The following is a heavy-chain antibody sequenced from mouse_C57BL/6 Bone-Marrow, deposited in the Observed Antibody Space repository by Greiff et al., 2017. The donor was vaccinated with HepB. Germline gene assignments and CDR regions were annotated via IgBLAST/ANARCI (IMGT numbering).Heavy chain of an antibody. J-gene: IGHJ4*01. D-gene: IGHD2-4*01. V-gene: IGHV5-6*02. CDR1: GFTFSSYG. CDR3: ARHGDDYSCAMDY. Sequence: DVKLVESGGDLVKPGGSLKLSCAASGFTFSSYGMSWVRQTPDKRLEWVATISSGGSYTYYPDSVKGRFTISRDNAKNTLYLQMSSLKSEDTAMYYCARHGDDYSCAMDYWGQGTSVTVSS. CDR2: ISSGGSYT.